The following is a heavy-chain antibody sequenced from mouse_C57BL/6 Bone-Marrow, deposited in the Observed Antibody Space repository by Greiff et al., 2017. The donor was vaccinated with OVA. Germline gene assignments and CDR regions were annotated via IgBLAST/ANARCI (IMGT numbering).Heavy chain of an antibody. CDR3: ARKGYGNYSLSWYCDV. Sequence: QVQLQQPGAELVMPGASVKLSCKASGYTFTSYWMHWVKQRPGQGLEWIGEIDPSDSYTNYNQKFKGKSTLTVAKSSSTAYMQLSSLTSEDSAVYYCARKGYGNYSLSWYCDVWGTGTTVTVSS. D-gene: IGHD2-1*01. CDR1: GYTFTSYW. V-gene: IGHV1-69*01. J-gene: IGHJ1*03. CDR2: IDPSDSYT.